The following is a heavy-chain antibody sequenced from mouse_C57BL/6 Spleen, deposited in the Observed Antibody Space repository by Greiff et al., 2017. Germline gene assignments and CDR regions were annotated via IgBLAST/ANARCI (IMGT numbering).Heavy chain of an antibody. Sequence: EVQLHQSGPELVKPGASVKISCKASGYTFTDYYMNWVKQSHGKSLEWIGDINPNNGGTSYNQKFKGKATLTVDKSSSTAYMELRSLTSEDSAVYYCARGPTLFAYWGQGTLVTVSA. D-gene: IGHD2-10*01. CDR1: GYTFTDYY. CDR2: INPNNGGT. V-gene: IGHV1-26*01. CDR3: ARGPTLFAY. J-gene: IGHJ3*01.